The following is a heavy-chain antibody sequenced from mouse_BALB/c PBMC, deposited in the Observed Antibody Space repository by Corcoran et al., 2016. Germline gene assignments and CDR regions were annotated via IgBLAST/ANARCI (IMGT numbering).Heavy chain of an antibody. CDR2: INTYTGEP. Sequence: QIQLVQSGPELKKPGETAKISCKASGYTFTNYGMNWVKQAPGEGLKWMGWINTYTGEPTYADDFKGRFAFSLETSASTAYLQINNLKNEDTATYFCARATAHYYAMDYWGQGTSVTVSS. J-gene: IGHJ4*01. CDR1: GYTFTNYG. V-gene: IGHV9-3-1*01. D-gene: IGHD1-2*01. CDR3: ARATAHYYAMDY.